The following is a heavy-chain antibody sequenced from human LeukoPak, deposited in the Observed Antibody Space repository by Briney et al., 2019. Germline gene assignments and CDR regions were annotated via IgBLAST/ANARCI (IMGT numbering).Heavy chain of an antibody. CDR3: ARVDSSGFLDC. CDR2: IKQDGSAK. D-gene: IGHD6-19*01. Sequence: GGSLRLSCAASGFTFSNYWMTWVRQAPGKGLEWVANIKQDGSAKYYVDSVKGRFTISRDNAKNSLYLQMNSLRAEDTAVYYCARVDSSGFLDCWGQGTLVTVSS. J-gene: IGHJ4*02. CDR1: GFTFSNYW. V-gene: IGHV3-7*01.